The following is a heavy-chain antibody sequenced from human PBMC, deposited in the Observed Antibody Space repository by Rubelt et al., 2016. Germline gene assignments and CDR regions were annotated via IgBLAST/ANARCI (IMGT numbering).Heavy chain of an antibody. J-gene: IGHJ3*02. CDR3: ARVVVVVAAIPNDYGDYLAAFDI. Sequence: KPGSSVKVSCKASGGTFSSYAISWVRQAPGQGLEWMGGIIPIFGTANYAQKFQGRVTITADESTSTAYMELSSLRSEDTAVYYCARVVVVVAAIPNDYGDYLAAFDIWGQGTMVTVSS. CDR2: IIPIFGTA. V-gene: IGHV1-69*01. D-gene: IGHD2-15*01. CDR1: GGTFSSYA.